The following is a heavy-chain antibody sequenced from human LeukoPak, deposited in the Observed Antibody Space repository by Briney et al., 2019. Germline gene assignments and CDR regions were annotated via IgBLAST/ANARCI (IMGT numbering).Heavy chain of an antibody. V-gene: IGHV3-23*01. CDR3: AKDLRRILGSFEI. J-gene: IGHJ3*02. D-gene: IGHD2/OR15-2a*01. CDR2: ISGSTGNT. Sequence: QPGGSLRLSCAASGSASGFTSNTYGMSWVCRAPGKGLEWVSGISGSTGNTYYADSVKGRFTISRDTSKNMLYLQMSSLRAEDTAVYYCAKDLRRILGSFEIWGQGTMVTVS. CDR1: GFTSNTYG.